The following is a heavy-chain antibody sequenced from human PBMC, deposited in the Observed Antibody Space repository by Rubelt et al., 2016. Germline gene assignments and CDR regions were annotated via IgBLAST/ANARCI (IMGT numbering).Heavy chain of an antibody. J-gene: IGHJ5*02. V-gene: IGHV4-59*01. D-gene: IGHD5-18*01. Sequence: QVQLQESGPGLVKPSETLSLTCTVSGGSISSYYWSWIRQPPGKGLEWIGYIYYSGSTYYNPSLKSRVTISVDTSKNQLSLTLSSVTAADTAVDYWARDTAMVSHWFDPWGQGTLVTVSS. CDR2: IYYSGST. CDR3: ARDTAMVSHWFDP. CDR1: GGSISSYY.